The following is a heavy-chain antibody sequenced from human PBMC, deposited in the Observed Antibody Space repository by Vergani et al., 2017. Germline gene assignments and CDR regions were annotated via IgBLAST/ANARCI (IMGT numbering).Heavy chain of an antibody. V-gene: IGHV4-34*01. Sequence: QVQLQQWGAGLLKPSETLSLTCAVYGGSFSGYYWSWIRQPPGKGLEWIGEINHSGSTNYNPSLKSRVTISVDTSKNQFSLKLSSVTAADTAAYYCARVGTIAAAGTGYYYMDVWGKGTTVTVSS. CDR2: INHSGST. CDR3: ARVGTIAAAGTGYYYMDV. CDR1: GGSFSGYY. D-gene: IGHD6-13*01. J-gene: IGHJ6*03.